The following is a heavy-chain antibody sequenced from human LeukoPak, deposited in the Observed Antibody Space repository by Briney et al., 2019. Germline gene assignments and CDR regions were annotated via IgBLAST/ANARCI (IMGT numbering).Heavy chain of an antibody. CDR1: GFTFSSYW. Sequence: GGSLRLSCAASGFTFSSYWMHWVRQAPRKGLVWVSRIYSDGSSTSYADSVKGRFTISRDNAKNTLYLQMNSLRAEDTAVYYCARVGYDILTGNRLGFDNWGQGTLVTVSS. CDR2: IYSDGSST. D-gene: IGHD3-9*01. V-gene: IGHV3-74*01. J-gene: IGHJ4*02. CDR3: ARVGYDILTGNRLGFDN.